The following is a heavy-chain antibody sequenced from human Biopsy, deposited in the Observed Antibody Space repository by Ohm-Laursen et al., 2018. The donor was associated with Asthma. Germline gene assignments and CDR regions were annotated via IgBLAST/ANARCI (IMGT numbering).Heavy chain of an antibody. D-gene: IGHD4-17*01. J-gene: IGHJ6*02. CDR2: VFYSGTT. V-gene: IGHV4-30-4*01. Sequence: TLSLTWTVSGAYIRTPDYHWSWIRQSPGKGLEWIGFVFYSGTTHYSRSLERRLYISIDTARNEFSMSLRSLTAADTAVYFCARVASYGDLYFGIDVWGPGTTVSVS. CDR1: GAYIRTPDYH. CDR3: ARVASYGDLYFGIDV.